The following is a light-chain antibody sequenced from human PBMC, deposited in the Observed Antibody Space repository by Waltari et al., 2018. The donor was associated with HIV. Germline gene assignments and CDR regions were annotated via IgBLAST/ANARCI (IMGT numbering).Light chain of an antibody. CDR1: QTVSRTY. J-gene: IGKJ1*01. V-gene: IGKV3-20*01. CDR3: QQYGSSPQT. Sequence: EIVLTQSPGTLSLSPGERATLSCRASQTVSRTYLAWYQQQPGQAPRLLIYGASSRATGIPDRFSGSGSGTDFTLTISRLEPEDFAVYYCQQYGSSPQTFGQGTKVEIK. CDR2: GAS.